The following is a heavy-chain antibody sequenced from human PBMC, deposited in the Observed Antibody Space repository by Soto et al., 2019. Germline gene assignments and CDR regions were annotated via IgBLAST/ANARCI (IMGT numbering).Heavy chain of an antibody. CDR2: IIPIFGTA. V-gene: IGHV1-69*13. D-gene: IGHD2-2*02. CDR1: GATFSSYA. Sequence: SVKVSCKASGATFSSYAISWLRQAPGQGLEWMGGIIPIFGTANYAQKFQGRVTITADESTSTAYMELSSLRSEDTAVYYCARDADVVIDCSSTSCYTKRYYYGMDVWGQGTTVTVSS. CDR3: ARDADVVIDCSSTSCYTKRYYYGMDV. J-gene: IGHJ6*02.